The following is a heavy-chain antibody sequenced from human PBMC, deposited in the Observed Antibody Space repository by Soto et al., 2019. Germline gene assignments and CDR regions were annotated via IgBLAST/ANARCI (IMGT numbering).Heavy chain of an antibody. Sequence: EVQLVESGGGLVQPGGSLRLSCAASGFTVSSNYMSWVRQAPGKGLEWVSIIYSGGSAYYADSVKGRFTISRDNSKNTLYLQMNSLRAEDTAMYYCARDSSSWSYFDYWGQGTLVTVSS. CDR3: ARDSSSWSYFDY. V-gene: IGHV3-66*01. CDR2: IYSGGSA. D-gene: IGHD6-13*01. J-gene: IGHJ4*02. CDR1: GFTVSSNY.